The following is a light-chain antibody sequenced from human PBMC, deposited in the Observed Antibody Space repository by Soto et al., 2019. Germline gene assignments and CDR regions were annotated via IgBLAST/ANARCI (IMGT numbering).Light chain of an antibody. CDR3: QQYDNWPPT. V-gene: IGKV3-15*01. J-gene: IGKJ4*01. CDR1: QSIGSN. CDR2: GAS. Sequence: EIVMTQSPATLSVSPGERATLSFRASQSIGSNLAWYQQRPGQGPRLLIYGASTRPTGIPARFRGSGSGTEFTLNINGLESEDFVVYYCQQYDNWPPTFGGGTKVDIK.